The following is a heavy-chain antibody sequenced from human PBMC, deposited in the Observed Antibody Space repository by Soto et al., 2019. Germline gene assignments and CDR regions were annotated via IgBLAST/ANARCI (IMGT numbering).Heavy chain of an antibody. Sequence: PGGSLRLSCAASGVTFSSYAMSWVRHAPGKGLEWVSAISGSGGSTYYADSVRGRFTISRDNSKNTLYLQMNSLRAEDTAVYYCAKPSIAVAGTGFDYWGQGALVTVSS. D-gene: IGHD6-19*01. CDR3: AKPSIAVAGTGFDY. J-gene: IGHJ4*02. CDR2: ISGSGGST. CDR1: GVTFSSYA. V-gene: IGHV3-23*01.